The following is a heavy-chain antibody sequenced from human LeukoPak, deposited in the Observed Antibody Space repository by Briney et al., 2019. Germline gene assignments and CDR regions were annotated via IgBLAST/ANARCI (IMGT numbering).Heavy chain of an antibody. V-gene: IGHV3-64D*06. CDR3: VKHFDY. J-gene: IGHJ4*02. Sequence: GGSLRLSCAASGFTFKNYAMHWVRQAPGKGLEHVSAISSNGGSTYYADSVKDRFTISRDDSKNTVHLQMSSLRAEDTAVYYCVKHFDYWGQGTLVTVPS. CDR2: ISSNGGST. CDR1: GFTFKNYA.